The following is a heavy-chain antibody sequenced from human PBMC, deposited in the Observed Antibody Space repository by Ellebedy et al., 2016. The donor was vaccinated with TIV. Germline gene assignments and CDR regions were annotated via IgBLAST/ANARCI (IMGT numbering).Heavy chain of an antibody. Sequence: GGSLRLXXAASGFTFSNAYMSWVRQAPGKGPEWLSYISFSNIIFYADSVKGRFTISRDNAKNSLYLQMNSLRAEDTAVYYCARGRSHGFDIWGQGTMVTVSS. CDR2: ISFSNII. CDR3: ARGRSHGFDI. V-gene: IGHV3-69-1*01. J-gene: IGHJ3*02. CDR1: GFTFSNAY.